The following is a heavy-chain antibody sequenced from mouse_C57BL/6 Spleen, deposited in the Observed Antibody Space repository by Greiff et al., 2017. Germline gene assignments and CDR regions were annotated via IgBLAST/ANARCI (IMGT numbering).Heavy chain of an antibody. D-gene: IGHD2-5*01. J-gene: IGHJ4*01. CDR1: GYTFTDYE. CDR2: IDPETGGT. Sequence: QVQLQQSGAELVRPGASVTLSCKASGYTFTDYEMHWVKQTPVHGLEWIGAIDPETGGTAYNQKFKGKAILTADKSSSTAYMQLSSLTYEDSAVYYCAREGSNYDGYAMDYWGQGTSVTVSS. V-gene: IGHV1-15*01. CDR3: AREGSNYDGYAMDY.